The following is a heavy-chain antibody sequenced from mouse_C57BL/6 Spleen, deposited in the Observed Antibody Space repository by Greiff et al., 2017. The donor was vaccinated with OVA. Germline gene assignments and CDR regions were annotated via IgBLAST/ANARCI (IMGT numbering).Heavy chain of an antibody. V-gene: IGHV3-8*01. CDR2: ISYSGST. CDR1: GYSITSDY. Sequence: DVKLVESGPGLAKPSQTLSLTCSVTGYSITSDYWNWIRKFPGNKLEYMGYISYSGSTYYNPSLKSRISITRDTSKNQYYLQLNSVTTEDTATYYCARSPYYYGSSYVGYFDVWGTGTTVTVSS. D-gene: IGHD1-1*01. J-gene: IGHJ1*03. CDR3: ARSPYYYGSSYVGYFDV.